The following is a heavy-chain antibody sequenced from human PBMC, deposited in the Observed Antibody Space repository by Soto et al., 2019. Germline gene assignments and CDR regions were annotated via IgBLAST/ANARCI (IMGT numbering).Heavy chain of an antibody. Sequence: EVQLVESGGDLVQPGGSLRLSCAASGFTFSSYEMNWVRQAPGKGLEWVSFISSSGSTIYYADSVKGRFTISRNNAKNSLYLQMNSLRAEDTAVYYCVYGYYFDYWGQGTLVTVSS. CDR2: ISSSGSTI. CDR3: VYGYYFDY. J-gene: IGHJ4*02. D-gene: IGHD3-10*01. V-gene: IGHV3-48*03. CDR1: GFTFSSYE.